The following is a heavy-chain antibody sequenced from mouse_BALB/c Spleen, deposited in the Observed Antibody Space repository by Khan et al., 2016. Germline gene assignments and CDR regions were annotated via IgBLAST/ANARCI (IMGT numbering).Heavy chain of an antibody. Sequence: EVQLQESGPGLVKPSQSLSLTCTVTGYSITSDYAWNWIRQFPGDKLEWMAYINYSGGTSYNPSLKSRISITRDTSKNQFFLQLNSGTAEDTATNYCSIDYYGSSFFDYWDQGTLVTVSA. V-gene: IGHV3-2*02. D-gene: IGHD1-1*01. CDR2: INYSGGT. J-gene: IGHJ3*01. CDR1: GYSITSDYA. CDR3: SIDYYGSSFFDY.